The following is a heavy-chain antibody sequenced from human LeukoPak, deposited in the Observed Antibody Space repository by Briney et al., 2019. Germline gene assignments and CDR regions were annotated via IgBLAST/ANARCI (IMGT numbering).Heavy chain of an antibody. CDR1: GFAFGRFW. V-gene: IGHV3-7*01. Sequence: PGGSLRLSCAASGFAFGRFWMSWVRQAPGRGLQWVASMRRDGSLIYYLDSVRGRFIISRDNARNSLYLQMNSLRVEDTAIYYCGKLMNEGTTYDHWGQGALVTVSS. D-gene: IGHD1-1*01. CDR3: GKLMNEGTTYDH. J-gene: IGHJ4*02. CDR2: MRRDGSLI.